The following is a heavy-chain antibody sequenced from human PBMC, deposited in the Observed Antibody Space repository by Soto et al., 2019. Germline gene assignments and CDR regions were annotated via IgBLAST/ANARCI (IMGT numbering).Heavy chain of an antibody. CDR3: ARLAAVGVYYFDY. Sequence: QVQLVESGGGLVKPGGSLRLSCAASGFTFSDYYMSWIRQAPGKGLEWVSYINSSGTAIYYADSVKGRFTISRDNAKNSLYLQMNSLRAEDTAVYYCARLAAVGVYYFDYGGQGTLVTVSS. CDR1: GFTFSDYY. J-gene: IGHJ4*02. CDR2: INSSGTAI. D-gene: IGHD6-13*01. V-gene: IGHV3-11*01.